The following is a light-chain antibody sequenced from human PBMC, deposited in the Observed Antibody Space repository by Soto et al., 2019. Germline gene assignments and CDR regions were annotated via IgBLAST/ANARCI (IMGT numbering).Light chain of an antibody. CDR1: QSVDSN. V-gene: IGKV3-11*01. CDR2: GAS. J-gene: IGKJ4*01. Sequence: EIVMTQSPATLSVSPGDGATLSCRASQSVDSNLAWYQQKPGQTPRLLMYGASNRATGIPARFSGSGSGTDFTLTISSLEPEDFAVYYCQQRSNWLTFGGGTKVDSK. CDR3: QQRSNWLT.